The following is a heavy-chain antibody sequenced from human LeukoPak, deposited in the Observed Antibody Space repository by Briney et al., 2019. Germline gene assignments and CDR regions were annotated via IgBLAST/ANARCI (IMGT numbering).Heavy chain of an antibody. V-gene: IGHV1-18*01. J-gene: IGHJ4*02. D-gene: IGHD6-13*01. CDR2: ISAYNGNT. CDR3: ARDPRAFIAAAGTVDY. CDR1: GYTFTSYG. Sequence: ASVKVSCKASGYTFTSYGISWVRRAPGQGLEWMGWISAYNGNTNYAQKLQGRVTMTTDTSTSTAYMELRSLRSDDTAVYYCARDPRAFIAAAGTVDYWGQGTLVTVSS.